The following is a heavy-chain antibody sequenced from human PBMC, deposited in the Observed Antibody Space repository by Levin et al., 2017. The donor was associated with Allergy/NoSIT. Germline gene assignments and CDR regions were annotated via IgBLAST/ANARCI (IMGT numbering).Heavy chain of an antibody. CDR1: GYTFTGYY. CDR2: INPNSGGT. V-gene: IGHV1-2*06. D-gene: IGHD2-21*02. J-gene: IGHJ4*02. CDR3: AKERGNGDWYFDY. Sequence: GGSLRLSCKASGYTFTGYYMHWVRQAPGQGLEWVGRINPNSGGTNFAQKFQGRVTMARDTSINTAYMELTSLRSDDTAVYYCAKERGNGDWYFDYWGQGTLVTVSS.